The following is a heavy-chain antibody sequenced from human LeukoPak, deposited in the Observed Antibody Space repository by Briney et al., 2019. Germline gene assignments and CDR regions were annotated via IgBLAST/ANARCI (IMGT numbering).Heavy chain of an antibody. CDR2: IYFSGST. D-gene: IGHD5-18*01. J-gene: IGHJ4*02. V-gene: IGHV4-59*08. CDR3: ARLSGYTYGSDY. CDR1: GVSISSYY. Sequence: SETLSLTCSVSGVSISSYYWSWIRQPPGRGLGWVGYIYFSGSTNYNPSLKSRVTISADTSKNQLSLKLSSVTAADTAVYYCARLSGYTYGSDYWGQGTLVTVSS.